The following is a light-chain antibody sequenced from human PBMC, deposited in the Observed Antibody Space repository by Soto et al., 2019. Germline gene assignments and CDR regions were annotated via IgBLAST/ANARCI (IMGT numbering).Light chain of an antibody. CDR2: RNN. J-gene: IGLJ2*01. V-gene: IGLV1-47*01. CDR1: SSNIGSNY. Sequence: QSVLTQPPSASGTPGQRVTISCSGSSSNIGSNYVYWYQQLPGTAPKLLIYRNNQRPSGVPDRFSGSKSGTSASLAISGLRSEDEADYCCAAWDDSLSAYVVFGGGTKVTVL. CDR3: AAWDDSLSAYVV.